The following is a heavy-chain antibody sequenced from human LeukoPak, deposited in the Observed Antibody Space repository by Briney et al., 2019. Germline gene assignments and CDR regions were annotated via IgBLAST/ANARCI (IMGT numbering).Heavy chain of an antibody. CDR3: AKDTVAGTADY. CDR1: GFTFSSYG. CDR2: ISGSGGST. Sequence: GGSLRLSCAASGFTFSSYGMSWVRQAPGKGLEWVSAISGSGGSTYYADSVKGRFTISRDNSKNTLYLQMNSLRAEDTAVYSCAKDTVAGTADYWGLGTLVTVSS. V-gene: IGHV3-23*01. D-gene: IGHD6-19*01. J-gene: IGHJ4*02.